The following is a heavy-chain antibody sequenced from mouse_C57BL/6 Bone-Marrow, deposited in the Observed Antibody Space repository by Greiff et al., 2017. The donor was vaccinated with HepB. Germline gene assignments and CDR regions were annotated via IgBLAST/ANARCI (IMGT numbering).Heavy chain of an antibody. J-gene: IGHJ4*01. CDR1: GYAFSSSW. CDR3: ARGTGRKYYYAMDY. V-gene: IGHV1-82*01. CDR2: IYPGDGDT. Sequence: QVQLQQSGPELVKPGASVKISCKASGYAFSSSWMNWVKQRPGKGLEWIGRIYPGDGDTNYNGKFKGKATLTADKSSSTAYMQLSSLTSEDSAVYFCARGTGRKYYYAMDYWGQGTSVTVSS. D-gene: IGHD4-1*01.